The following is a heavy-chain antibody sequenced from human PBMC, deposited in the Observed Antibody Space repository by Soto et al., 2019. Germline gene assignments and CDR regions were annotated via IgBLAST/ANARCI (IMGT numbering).Heavy chain of an antibody. J-gene: IGHJ6*02. CDR1: GYTFTAYY. Sequence: QVQLVQSGAEVKEPGDSVRVSCEASGYTFTAYYIHWVRQAPGQGLEWMGWINPKFGDTTYAQDFQVRVSMTRDMSISTVYLELSSLPSDHTAISYCARNMDSYYAPGSGNGHGVWGQGNTVSVFS. D-gene: IGHD3-10*01. V-gene: IGHV1-2*02. CDR3: ARNMDSYYAPGSGNGHGV. CDR2: INPKFGDT.